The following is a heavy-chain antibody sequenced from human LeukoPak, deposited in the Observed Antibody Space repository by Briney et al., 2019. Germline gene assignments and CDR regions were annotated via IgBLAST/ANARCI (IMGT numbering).Heavy chain of an antibody. CDR1: GFTFSSYG. Sequence: GGSLRLSCAASGFTFSSYGMHWFRQAPGKGLEWVAVISYDGSNKYYADSVKGRFTISRDNSKNTLYLQMNSLRAEDTAVYYCAKDITMVRGVISSLDYWGQGTLVTVSS. J-gene: IGHJ4*02. D-gene: IGHD3-10*01. CDR3: AKDITMVRGVISSLDY. CDR2: ISYDGSNK. V-gene: IGHV3-30*18.